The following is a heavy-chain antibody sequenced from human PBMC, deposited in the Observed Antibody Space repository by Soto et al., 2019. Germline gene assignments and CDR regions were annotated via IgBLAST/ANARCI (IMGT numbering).Heavy chain of an antibody. CDR3: ARPTYCSTTHCSPFDY. CDR2: IYPGDSDT. V-gene: IGHV5-51*01. D-gene: IGHD2-2*01. CDR1: GYTFISHW. J-gene: IGHJ4*02. Sequence: PGESLKISCKGSGYTFISHWIAWVRQMPGKGLEWMGIIYPGDSDTRYSPSFQGQVTISADKSINTAFLQWSSLEASDTAMYYCARPTYCSTTHCSPFDYWGQGTLVTVSS.